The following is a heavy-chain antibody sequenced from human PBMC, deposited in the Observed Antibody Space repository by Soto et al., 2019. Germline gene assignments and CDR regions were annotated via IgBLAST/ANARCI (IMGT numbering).Heavy chain of an antibody. CDR2: ISAYNGNT. CDR3: ARLPMVRGVIAPRIPYFDY. J-gene: IGHJ4*02. Sequence: ASVKVSCKASGYTFTSYGISWVRQAPGQGLEWMGWISAYNGNTNYAQKLQGRVTMTTDTSTSTAYMELRSLRSDDTAVYYCARLPMVRGVIAPRIPYFDYWGQGTLVTVSS. CDR1: GYTFTSYG. D-gene: IGHD3-10*01. V-gene: IGHV1-18*01.